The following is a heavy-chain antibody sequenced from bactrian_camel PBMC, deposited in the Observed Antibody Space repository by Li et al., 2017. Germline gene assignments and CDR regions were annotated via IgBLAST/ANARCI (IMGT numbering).Heavy chain of an antibody. V-gene: IGHV3S63*01. CDR3: AAQELATGAYCYVADYTHEFEY. CDR1: GMKPKNYC. CDR2: FNGEGEQ. D-gene: IGHD7*01. J-gene: IGHJ4*01. Sequence: HVQLVESGGGMVQAGGSLRLACVATGMKPKNYCVGWFRQVPGRDPEGVARFNGEGEQSYRESVKGRFTVSQVSKTTQYLQMNNLQPEDTGIYYCAAQELATGAYCYVADYTHEFEYRGQGTQVTVS.